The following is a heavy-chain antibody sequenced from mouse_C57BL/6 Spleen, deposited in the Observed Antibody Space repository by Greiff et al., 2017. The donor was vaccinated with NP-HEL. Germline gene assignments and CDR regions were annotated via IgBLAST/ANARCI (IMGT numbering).Heavy chain of an antibody. CDR3: TRAGDLYYFDY. D-gene: IGHD1-1*01. Sequence: EVKLMESGEGLVKPGGSLKLSCAASGFTFSSYAMSWVRQTPEKRLEWVAYISSGGAYIYYADTVKGRFTISRDNARNTLYLQMSRLKSEDTAMYYCTRAGDLYYFDYWGQGTTLTVSS. CDR1: GFTFSSYA. V-gene: IGHV5-9-1*02. CDR2: ISSGGAYI. J-gene: IGHJ2*01.